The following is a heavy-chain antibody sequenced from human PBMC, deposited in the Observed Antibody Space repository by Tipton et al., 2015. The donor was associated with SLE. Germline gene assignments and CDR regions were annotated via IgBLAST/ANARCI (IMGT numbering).Heavy chain of an antibody. V-gene: IGHV4-61*02. CDR3: ARHASRRSGSYNEIDY. Sequence: TLSLTCAVSGYSITYDHNWGWIRQPAGKGLEWIGRIYTSGSTNYNPSLESRVTISVDTSKNQFSLKLTSVTAADTAVYYCARHASRRSGSYNEIDYWGQGTLVTVSS. J-gene: IGHJ4*02. CDR2: IYTSGST. D-gene: IGHD3-10*01. CDR1: GYSITYDHN.